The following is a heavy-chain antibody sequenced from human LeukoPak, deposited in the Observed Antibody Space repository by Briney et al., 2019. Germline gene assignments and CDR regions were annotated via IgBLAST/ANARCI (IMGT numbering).Heavy chain of an antibody. CDR3: ARGLTRSDY. J-gene: IGHJ4*02. V-gene: IGHV3-7*04. CDR1: GFTFSSYW. Sequence: GGSLRLSCAASGFTFSSYWMSWVRQSPGKGLEWVANIKEDGSQKYYVDSEKGRFTISRDNAKNSLYLQMNSLRGEDTAVYYCARGLTRSDYWGQGTLVTVSS. CDR2: IKEDGSQK.